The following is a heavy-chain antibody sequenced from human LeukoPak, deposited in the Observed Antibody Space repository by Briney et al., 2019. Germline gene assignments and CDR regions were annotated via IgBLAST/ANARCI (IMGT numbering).Heavy chain of an antibody. CDR2: IYYSGRT. Sequence: SETLSLTCSVSGGSISSYYWSWIRQPPGKGLEWIGYIYYSGRTNYNPSLKSRVTISVDTSKNQFSLTLSSVTAADTAVYYCARDLVGATTSAFDIWGQGTMVTVSS. CDR1: GGSISSYY. CDR3: ARDLVGATTSAFDI. V-gene: IGHV4-59*01. J-gene: IGHJ3*02. D-gene: IGHD1-26*01.